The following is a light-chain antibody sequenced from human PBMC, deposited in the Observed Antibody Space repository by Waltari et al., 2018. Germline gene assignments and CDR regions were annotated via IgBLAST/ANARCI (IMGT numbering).Light chain of an antibody. CDR2: GTS. Sequence: EIVLTQSPGTLSLSPGERATLSCRAGQSVTSIPLTWYQQKLGQAPRLLIDGTSSRATGSPDRFSGSGSGTDFTLTISRLEPEDFAVYYCQQYDGEVLTFGGGTKVEI. V-gene: IGKV3-20*01. CDR1: QSVTSIP. CDR3: QQYDGEVLT. J-gene: IGKJ4*01.